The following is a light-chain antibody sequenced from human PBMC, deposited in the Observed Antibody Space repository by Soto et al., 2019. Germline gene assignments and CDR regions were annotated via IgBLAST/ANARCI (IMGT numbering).Light chain of an antibody. Sequence: DIQMTQSPSTLSASVGDRVTITCRASQSISSWLAWYQQKPGKAPKLLIDDASSLESGVPSRFSGSGSGTEFTLTISSLQPDDFATYYCQQYNSYRTFGQGTKVDIK. V-gene: IGKV1-5*01. J-gene: IGKJ1*01. CDR3: QQYNSYRT. CDR2: DAS. CDR1: QSISSW.